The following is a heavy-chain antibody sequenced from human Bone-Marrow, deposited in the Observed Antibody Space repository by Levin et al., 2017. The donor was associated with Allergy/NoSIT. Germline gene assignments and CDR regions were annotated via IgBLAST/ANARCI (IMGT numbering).Heavy chain of an antibody. V-gene: IGHV2-70*11. CDR3: TYIAHSSTGDPGPMDV. CDR2: IDWDDAK. Sequence: VSGPTLVKPTQTLTLTCTFSGFSLNSTGVCVIWIRQPPGKALQWLARIDWDDAKYYSTSLKTRLTVSQDTSRSQVVLTLTNVGPVDTGTYYCTYIAHSSTGDPGPMDVWGKGTTVTVSS. CDR1: GFSLNSTGVC. D-gene: IGHD2-15*01. J-gene: IGHJ6*03.